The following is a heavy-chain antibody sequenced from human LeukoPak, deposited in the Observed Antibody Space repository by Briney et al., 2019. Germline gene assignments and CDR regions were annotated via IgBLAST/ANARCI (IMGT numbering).Heavy chain of an antibody. V-gene: IGHV3-7*01. J-gene: IGHJ4*02. CDR2: IKQDGSEK. CDR1: GFTFSSYW. CDR3: ARARRYLGYCSGGSCYGYFDY. Sequence: PGGSLRPSCAASGFTFSSYWMSWVRQAPGKGLEWVANIKQDGSEKYYVDSVKGRFTISRDNAKNSLYLQMNSLRAEDTAVYYCARARRYLGYCSGGSCYGYFDYWGQGTLDTVTS. D-gene: IGHD2-15*01.